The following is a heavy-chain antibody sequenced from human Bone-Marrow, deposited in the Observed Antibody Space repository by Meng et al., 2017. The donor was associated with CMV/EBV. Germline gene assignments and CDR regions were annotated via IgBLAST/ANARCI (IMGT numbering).Heavy chain of an antibody. CDR2: INPSGGST. D-gene: IGHD2/OR15-2a*01. Sequence: ASVKVSCKASGYTFTSYYMHWVRQAPGQGLEWMGIINPSGGSTSYAQKFQGRVTMTTDTSTSTAYMELRSLRSDDTAVYYCARFYPKDYWGQGTLVTVSS. J-gene: IGHJ4*02. V-gene: IGHV1-46*01. CDR1: GYTFTSYY. CDR3: ARFYPKDY.